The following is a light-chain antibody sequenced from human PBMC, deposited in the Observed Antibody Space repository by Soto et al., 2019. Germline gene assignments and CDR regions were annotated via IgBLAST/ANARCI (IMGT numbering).Light chain of an antibody. Sequence: EIVMTQSPATLSVSPGERATLFCRASHSVSSSLAWYQQKPGQAPRLLIHGASTRATGIPARFSGSGSGTEFTLTISSLQSEDFAVYYCQQYETWPPRFTFGPGTKVDLK. J-gene: IGKJ3*01. CDR1: HSVSSS. V-gene: IGKV3-15*01. CDR3: QQYETWPPRFT. CDR2: GAS.